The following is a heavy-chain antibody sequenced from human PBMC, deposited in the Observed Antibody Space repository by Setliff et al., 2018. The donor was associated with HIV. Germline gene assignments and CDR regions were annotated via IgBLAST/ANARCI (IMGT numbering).Heavy chain of an antibody. J-gene: IGHJ3*02. CDR1: GGTFSSYA. D-gene: IGHD3-10*01. V-gene: IGHV1-69*05. CDR2: IIPIFGTT. CDR3: ARAPSLVHDALLWPRVAFDI. Sequence: ASVKVSCKASGGTFSSYAISWVRQAPGQGLEWMGGIIPIFGTTNYAQKFQGRVTITTDESTTTAYMELSSLRSEDTAVFYCARAPSLVHDALLWPRVAFDIWGQGTMVTVSS.